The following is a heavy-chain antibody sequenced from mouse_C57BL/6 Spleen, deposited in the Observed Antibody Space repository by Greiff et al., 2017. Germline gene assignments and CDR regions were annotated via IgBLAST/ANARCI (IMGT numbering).Heavy chain of an antibody. CDR2: IYPGDGDT. J-gene: IGHJ2*01. D-gene: IGHD1-1*01. CDR1: GYAFSSSW. CDR3: ATNYYGSRDYFDY. V-gene: IGHV1-82*01. Sequence: QVQLKESGPELVKPGASVKISCKASGYAFSSSWMNWVKQRPGKGLEWIGRIYPGDGDTNYNGKFKGKATLTADKSSSTAYMQLSSLTSEDSAVYFCATNYYGSRDYFDYWGQGTTLTVSS.